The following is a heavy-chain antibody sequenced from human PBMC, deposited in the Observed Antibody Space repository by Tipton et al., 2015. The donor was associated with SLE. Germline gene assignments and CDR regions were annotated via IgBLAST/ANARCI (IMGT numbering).Heavy chain of an antibody. CDR1: GGSLSSYY. CDR3: ARRYIKQWLAGAFDI. J-gene: IGHJ3*02. D-gene: IGHD6-19*01. Sequence: TLSLTCTVSGGSLSSYYWSWIRQPPGKGLEWIGYIYYSGSTNYNPSLKSRVTISVDTSKNQFSLKLSSVTAADTAVYYCARRYIKQWLAGAFDIWGQGTMVTVSS. CDR2: IYYSGST. V-gene: IGHV4-59*01.